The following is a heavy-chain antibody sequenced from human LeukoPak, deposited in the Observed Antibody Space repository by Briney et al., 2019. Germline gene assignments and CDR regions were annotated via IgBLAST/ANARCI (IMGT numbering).Heavy chain of an antibody. CDR2: VSHSGIT. Sequence: PSETLSLTCTVYGGSLNGYYWTWIRQPPGEGLEWIGEVSHSGITNYNPSLKGRVIISVDTSNNQFSLNLNSVTAADTAVYFCARSYFIGDSFYWYFDLWGRGDMVTVSS. J-gene: IGHJ2*01. V-gene: IGHV4-34*01. CDR1: GGSLNGYY. CDR3: ARSYFIGDSFYWYFDL. D-gene: IGHD2-15*01.